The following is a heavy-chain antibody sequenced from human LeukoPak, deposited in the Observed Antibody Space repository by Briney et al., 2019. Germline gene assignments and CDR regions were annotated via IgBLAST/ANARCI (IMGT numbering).Heavy chain of an antibody. Sequence: SETLSLTSTVSGGSISSGGYYWSWIRQHPGKGLEWIGYIYYSGSTYYNPSLKSRVTISVDTSKSQFSLKLSSVTAADTAVYYCARDMGDSSSSASGVSFDYWGQGTLVTVS. D-gene: IGHD6-6*01. CDR2: IYYSGST. CDR3: ARDMGDSSSSASGVSFDY. V-gene: IGHV4-31*03. CDR1: GGSISSGGYY. J-gene: IGHJ4*02.